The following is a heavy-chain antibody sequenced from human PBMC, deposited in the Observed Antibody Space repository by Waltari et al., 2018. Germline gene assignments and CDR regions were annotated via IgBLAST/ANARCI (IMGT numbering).Heavy chain of an antibody. D-gene: IGHD4-17*01. V-gene: IGHV3-9*01. Sequence: EVQLVESGGGLVQPGRSLRLSCAASGFTFVDYGMHWVRQAPGKGLEWVSGISWNSGSIGYADSVKGRFTISRDNAKNSLYLQMNSLRPEDTALYYCAKEAYGDYYYMDVWGKGTTVTVSS. J-gene: IGHJ6*03. CDR2: ISWNSGSI. CDR1: GFTFVDYG. CDR3: AKEAYGDYYYMDV.